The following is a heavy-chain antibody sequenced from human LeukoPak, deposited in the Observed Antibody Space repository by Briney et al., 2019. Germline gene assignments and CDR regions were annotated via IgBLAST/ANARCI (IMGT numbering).Heavy chain of an antibody. D-gene: IGHD4-17*01. V-gene: IGHV3-7*03. CDR1: GFTFSSHW. Sequence: PGGSLRLSCAASGFTFSSHWMSWVRQAPGKGLEWVANIKQDGSEKYYVDSVKGRFTISRDNAKNSLYLQMNSLRAEDTAVYYCARAFYGDYCFDYWGQGTLVTVSS. J-gene: IGHJ4*02. CDR3: ARAFYGDYCFDY. CDR2: IKQDGSEK.